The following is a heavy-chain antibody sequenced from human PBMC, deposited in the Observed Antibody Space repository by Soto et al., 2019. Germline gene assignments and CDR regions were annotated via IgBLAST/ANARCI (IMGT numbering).Heavy chain of an antibody. D-gene: IGHD1-26*01. CDR3: ARDLVKRELLVRPYYFDY. Sequence: QVQLVESGGGVVQPGRSLRLSCAASGFTFSSYGMHWVRQDPGKGLEWVAVIWYDGSNKYYADSVKGRFTISRDNSKNTLYLQMNILRAEDTAVYYFARDLVKRELLVRPYYFDYWGQGTLVTVSS. CDR2: IWYDGSNK. V-gene: IGHV3-33*01. CDR1: GFTFSSYG. J-gene: IGHJ4*02.